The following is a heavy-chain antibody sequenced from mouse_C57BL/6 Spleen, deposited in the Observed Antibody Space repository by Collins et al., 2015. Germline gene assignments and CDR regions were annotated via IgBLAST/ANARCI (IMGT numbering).Heavy chain of an antibody. CDR3: ARNDYSNLAWFAY. CDR2: IYPGSGST. D-gene: IGHD2-5*01. Sequence: QVQLQQPGAELVKPGASVKMSCKASGYTFTSYWITWVKQRPGQGLEWIGDIYPGSGSTNYNEKFKSKATLTVDTSSSTAYMQLSSLTSEDSAVYYCARNDYSNLAWFAYWGQGTLVTVSA. V-gene: IGHV1-55*01. CDR1: GYTFTSYW. J-gene: IGHJ3*01.